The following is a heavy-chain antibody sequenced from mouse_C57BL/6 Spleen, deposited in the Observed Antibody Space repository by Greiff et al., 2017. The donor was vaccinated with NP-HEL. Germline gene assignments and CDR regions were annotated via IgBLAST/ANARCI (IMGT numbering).Heavy chain of an antibody. D-gene: IGHD1-1*01. CDR2: IHPNSGST. J-gene: IGHJ1*03. CDR3: ARCSDYYGSSLLYFDV. V-gene: IGHV1-64*01. Sequence: QVQLQQPGAELVKPGASVKLSCKASGYTFTSYWMHWVKQRPGQGLEWIGMIHPNSGSTNYNEKFKSKATLTVDKSSSTAYMQLSSLTSEDSEVYYCARCSDYYGSSLLYFDVWGTGTTVTVSS. CDR1: GYTFTSYW.